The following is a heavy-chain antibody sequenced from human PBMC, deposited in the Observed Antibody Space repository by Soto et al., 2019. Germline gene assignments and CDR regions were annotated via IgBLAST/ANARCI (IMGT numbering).Heavy chain of an antibody. V-gene: IGHV1-69*06. CDR3: ARVPPHYYGSGSPSYYYYGMDV. CDR1: GGTFSSYA. D-gene: IGHD3-10*01. CDR2: IIPIFGTA. Sequence: SVKVSCKASGGTFSSYAISWVRQAPGQGLEWMGGIIPIFGTASYAQKFQGRVTITADKSTSTAYMELSSLRSEDTAVYYCARVPPHYYGSGSPSYYYYGMDVWGQGTTVTVS. J-gene: IGHJ6*02.